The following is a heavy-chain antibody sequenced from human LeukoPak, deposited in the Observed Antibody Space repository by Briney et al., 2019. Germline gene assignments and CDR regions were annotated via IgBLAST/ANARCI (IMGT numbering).Heavy chain of an antibody. Sequence: SETLSLTCAVYGGSFSGYYWSWIRQPPGKGLEWIGEINHSGSTNYNPSLKSRVTISVDTSKNQFSLKLSSVTAADTAVYYCARVRGSYYYDSSGYYRFDYWGQGILVTVSS. J-gene: IGHJ4*02. CDR3: ARVRGSYYYDSSGYYRFDY. D-gene: IGHD3-22*01. V-gene: IGHV4-34*01. CDR1: GGSFSGYY. CDR2: INHSGST.